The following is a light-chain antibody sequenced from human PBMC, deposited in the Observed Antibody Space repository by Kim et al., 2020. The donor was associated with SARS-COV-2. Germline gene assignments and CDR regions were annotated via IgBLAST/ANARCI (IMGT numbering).Light chain of an antibody. CDR2: QDT. Sequence: VSPGQTANITCSGDKLGDKYACWYQQKPGQSPILVIYQDTKRPSGIPERFSGSNSGNTATLTISGTQAMDEADYYCQAWDSSHVVFRGGTKLTVL. CDR3: QAWDSSHVV. V-gene: IGLV3-1*01. CDR1: KLGDKY. J-gene: IGLJ2*01.